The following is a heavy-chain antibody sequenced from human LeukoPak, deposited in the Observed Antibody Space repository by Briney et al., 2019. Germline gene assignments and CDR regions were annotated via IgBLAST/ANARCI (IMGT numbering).Heavy chain of an antibody. D-gene: IGHD2-2*01. CDR1: GWSFNDYY. CDR3: ARGQVPAARGYNRFDP. CDR2: INARGDT. V-gene: IGHV4-34*01. J-gene: IGHJ5*02. Sequence: SETLSLTCAVYGWSFNDYYWNWIRQPPGKGLEWIGEINARGDTNYNPSLKSRVTISVDTSKKQFSLRLTSMIAADTALYYCARGQVPAARGYNRFDPWGQGTLVTVSS.